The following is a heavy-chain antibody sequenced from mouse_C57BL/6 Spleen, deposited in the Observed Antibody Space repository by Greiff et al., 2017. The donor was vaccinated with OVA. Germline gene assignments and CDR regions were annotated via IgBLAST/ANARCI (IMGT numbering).Heavy chain of an antibody. Sequence: QVQLQQSGAELARPGASVKLSCKASGYTFTSYGISWVKQRTGQGLEWIGEIYPRSGNTYYNEKFKGKATLTADKSSSTAYMELRSLTSEDSAVYFCARVYGSTGGWYFDVWGTGTTVTVSS. D-gene: IGHD1-1*01. J-gene: IGHJ1*03. CDR2: IYPRSGNT. CDR3: ARVYGSTGGWYFDV. CDR1: GYTFTSYG. V-gene: IGHV1-81*01.